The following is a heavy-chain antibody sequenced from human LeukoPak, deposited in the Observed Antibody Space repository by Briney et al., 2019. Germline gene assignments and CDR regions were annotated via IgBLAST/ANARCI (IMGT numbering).Heavy chain of an antibody. D-gene: IGHD3-3*01. J-gene: IGHJ4*02. V-gene: IGHV4-4*07. Sequence: SETLSLTCTVSGGSISSYYWSWIRQPAGKGLEWIGRIYTSGSTNYNPSLKSRVTMSVDTSKNQFSLKLSSVTAADTAVYYCARDGTIFGVAEYYFDYWGQGTLVTVSS. CDR1: GGSISSYY. CDR3: ARDGTIFGVAEYYFDY. CDR2: IYTSGST.